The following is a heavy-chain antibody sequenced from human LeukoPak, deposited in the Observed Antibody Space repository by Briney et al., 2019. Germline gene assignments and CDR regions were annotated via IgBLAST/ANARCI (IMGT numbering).Heavy chain of an antibody. J-gene: IGHJ4*02. Sequence: GGSLRLSCAASGFTFSSYAMSWVRQAPGKGLEWVSGISGSGGSTYYADSVKGRFTISRDNSKNTLYLQMNSLRAEDTAVYYCAKDRACSGGSCYPDYWGQGTLVIASS. CDR2: ISGSGGST. CDR3: AKDRACSGGSCYPDY. D-gene: IGHD2-15*01. V-gene: IGHV3-23*01. CDR1: GFTFSSYA.